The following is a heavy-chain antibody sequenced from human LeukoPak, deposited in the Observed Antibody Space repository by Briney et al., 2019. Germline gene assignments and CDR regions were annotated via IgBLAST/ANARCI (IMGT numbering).Heavy chain of an antibody. V-gene: IGHV1-24*01. Sequence: AASVKVSCKVSGYTLTELSMHWVRQAPGKGLEWMGGFDPEDGETIYAQKFQGRVTMTEDTSTDTANMELSSLRSEDTAVYYCATGIRLQVALDYYYYYGMDVWGQGTTVTVSS. CDR3: ATGIRLQVALDYYYYYGMDV. J-gene: IGHJ6*02. CDR2: FDPEDGET. CDR1: GYTLTELS. D-gene: IGHD4-11*01.